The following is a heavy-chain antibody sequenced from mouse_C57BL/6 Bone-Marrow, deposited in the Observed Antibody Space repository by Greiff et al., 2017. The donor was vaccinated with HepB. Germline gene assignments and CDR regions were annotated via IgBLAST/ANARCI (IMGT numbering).Heavy chain of an antibody. CDR1: GFTFSSYA. V-gene: IGHV5-9-1*02. J-gene: IGHJ4*01. D-gene: IGHD1-1*02. CDR3: TRDGGSRGYYAMDY. CDR2: ISSGGDYI. Sequence: EVKLMESGEGLVKPGGSLTLPCAASGFTFSSYAMSWVRQTPEKRLEWVAYISSGGDYIYYADTVKGRFTISRDNARNTLYLQMSSLKSEDTAMYYCTRDGGSRGYYAMDYRGQAASGTAST.